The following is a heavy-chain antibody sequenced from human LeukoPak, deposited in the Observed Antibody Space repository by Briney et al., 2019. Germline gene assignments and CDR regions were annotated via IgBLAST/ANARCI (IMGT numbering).Heavy chain of an antibody. V-gene: IGHV3-21*01. Sequence: GGSLRLSCAVSPFIFSRYSINWVRQAPGKGLEWVSSITPRGYTFYADSVKGRFTISRDNAKNSLFFQMNSLRAEDTAVYYCARIGAAVRRLGGVEGQLDADYWGQGTLVTVSS. CDR2: ITPRGYT. J-gene: IGHJ4*02. D-gene: IGHD6-13*01. CDR3: ARIGAAVRRLGGVEGQLDADY. CDR1: PFIFSRYS.